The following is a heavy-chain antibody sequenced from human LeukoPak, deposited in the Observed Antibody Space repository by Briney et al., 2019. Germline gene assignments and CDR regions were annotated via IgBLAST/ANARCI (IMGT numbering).Heavy chain of an antibody. Sequence: SETLSLTCAVYGGSFSGHYWSWIRQSPGKGLEWIAEIHYSGATNYNPSLKSRVTISGDTSKNQVFLRMTSVTAADTAVYYCARGGIVGATTSPYYFDYWGQGTLVTVSS. V-gene: IGHV4-34*01. J-gene: IGHJ4*02. CDR3: ARGGIVGATTSPYYFDY. CDR2: IHYSGAT. D-gene: IGHD1-26*01. CDR1: GGSFSGHY.